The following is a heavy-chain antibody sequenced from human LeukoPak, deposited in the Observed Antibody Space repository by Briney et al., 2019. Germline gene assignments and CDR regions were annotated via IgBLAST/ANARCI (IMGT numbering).Heavy chain of an antibody. Sequence: AGRSLRLSCAASGFTVSSKYMSWVRQAPGKGLEWVSTIYSAGSTYYADSVKGRFTISRDNSKNTLYLQMDSLRVEDTAVYYCARGGSNWYNAYFDYWGQGTLVTVSS. CDR3: ARGGSNWYNAYFDY. D-gene: IGHD1/OR15-1a*01. J-gene: IGHJ4*02. CDR2: IYSAGST. V-gene: IGHV3-53*01. CDR1: GFTVSSKY.